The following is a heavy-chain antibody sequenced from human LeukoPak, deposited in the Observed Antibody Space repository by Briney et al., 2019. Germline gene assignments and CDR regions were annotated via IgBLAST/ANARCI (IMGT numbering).Heavy chain of an antibody. CDR2: IHYSGST. J-gene: IGHJ4*02. CDR1: GGSISSYY. D-gene: IGHD3-10*01. Sequence: SETLSLTCAVSGGSISSYYWSWIRQPPGRGLEWIWSIHYSGSTSYKSSLKSRVTISVDTSKNQFSLKLSSVTAADTAIYYCARGGGYYTSESYLGYWGRGTLVTVSS. V-gene: IGHV4-59*01. CDR3: ARGGGYYTSESYLGY.